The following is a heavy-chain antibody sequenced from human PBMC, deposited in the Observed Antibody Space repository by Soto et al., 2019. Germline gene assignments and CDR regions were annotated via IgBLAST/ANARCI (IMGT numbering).Heavy chain of an antibody. CDR2: INHSGST. J-gene: IGHJ5*02. CDR1: LTGYY. CDR3: ARSSSHP. D-gene: IGHD6-6*01. V-gene: IGHV4-34*01. Sequence: LTGYYMHWIRQPPGKGLEWIGEINHSGSTNYNPSLKSRVTISVDTSKNQFSLKLSSVTAADTAVYYCARSSSHPWGQGTLVTVSS.